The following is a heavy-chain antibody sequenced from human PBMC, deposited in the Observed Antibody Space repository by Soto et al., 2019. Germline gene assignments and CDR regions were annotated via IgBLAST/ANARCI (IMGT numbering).Heavy chain of an antibody. D-gene: IGHD2-2*01. Sequence: SETLSLTCAVSGGSISSGGYSWCWIRQPPGKGLEWIGYIYHSGSTYYNPSLKSRVTISVDRSKNQSSLKLSSVTAADTAVYYCARVPDRWGQGTLVTVS. V-gene: IGHV4-30-2*01. CDR1: GGSISSGGYS. J-gene: IGHJ5*02. CDR2: IYHSGST. CDR3: ARVPDR.